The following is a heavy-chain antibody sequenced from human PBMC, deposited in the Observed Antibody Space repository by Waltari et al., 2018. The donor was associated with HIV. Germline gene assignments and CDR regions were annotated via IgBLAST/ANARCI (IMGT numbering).Heavy chain of an antibody. CDR3: ARVTSGYYYDSSGYSDY. Sequence: QLQLQESGPGLVKPSETLSLTCTVPGGSISSSSYYWGCIRPPPGTGLEWIGSIYYSGSTYYNPSLKSRVTISVDTSKNQFSLKLGSVTAADTAVYYCARVTSGYYYDSSGYSDYWGQGTLVTVSS. CDR2: IYYSGST. D-gene: IGHD3-22*01. CDR1: GGSISSSSYY. J-gene: IGHJ4*02. V-gene: IGHV4-39*01.